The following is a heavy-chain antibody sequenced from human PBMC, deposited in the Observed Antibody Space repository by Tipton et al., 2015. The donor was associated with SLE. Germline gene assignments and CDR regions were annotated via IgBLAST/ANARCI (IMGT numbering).Heavy chain of an antibody. CDR2: ISGTSTYT. D-gene: IGHD2-2*01. J-gene: IGHJ4*02. CDR3: ARDLGSYCTTTTCGEGYFDY. CDR1: GFTFSDYY. Sequence: QVQLVQSGGGLVKPGGSLRLSCAASGFTFSDYYMSWIRQAPGKGLEWVSYISGTSTYTNYAGSVKGRFTISRDNAKNSLYLQMNSLRAEDTALYYCARDLGSYCTTTTCGEGYFDYWGQGTLVTVSS. V-gene: IGHV3-11*05.